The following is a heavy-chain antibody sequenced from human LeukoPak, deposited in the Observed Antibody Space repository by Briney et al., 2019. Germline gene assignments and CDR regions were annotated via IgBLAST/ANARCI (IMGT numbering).Heavy chain of an antibody. Sequence: PSETLSLTCTVSGGSISSGSYYWSWIRQPPGKGLEWIGEINHSGSTNYNPSLKSRVTISIDTSKNQFSLKLSSVTAADTAVYYCARQLMIDYYYYYYYMDVWGRGTTVTISS. J-gene: IGHJ6*03. V-gene: IGHV4-39*01. CDR3: ARQLMIDYYYYYYYMDV. CDR2: INHSGST. D-gene: IGHD3-22*01. CDR1: GGSISSGSYY.